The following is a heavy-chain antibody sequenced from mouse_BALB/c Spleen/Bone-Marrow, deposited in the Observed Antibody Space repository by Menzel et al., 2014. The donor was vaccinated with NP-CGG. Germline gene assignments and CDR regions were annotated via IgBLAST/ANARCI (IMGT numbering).Heavy chain of an antibody. V-gene: IGHV6-6*02. CDR3: TRDYDDAMDY. Sequence: EVQRVESGGGLVQPGGSMKLSCVASGFTFSNYWMNWVRQSPEKGLEWVAEIRLKSNNYATHYAESVKGRFTISRDDSKSSVYLQMNNLRAEDTGIYYCTRDYDDAMDYWGQGTSVTVSS. CDR2: IRLKSNNYAT. D-gene: IGHD2-4*01. J-gene: IGHJ4*01. CDR1: GFTFSNYW.